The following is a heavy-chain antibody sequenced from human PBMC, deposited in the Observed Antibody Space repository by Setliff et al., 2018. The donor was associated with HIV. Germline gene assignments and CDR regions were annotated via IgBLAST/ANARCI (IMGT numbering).Heavy chain of an antibody. D-gene: IGHD3-16*01. CDR3: ARQGFVPLGVHQFDS. V-gene: IGHV4-39*01. CDR1: GGYVSDSSYY. Sequence: SETLSLTCRVSGGYVSDSSYYWGWIRQAPGKGLEWIGSMYYTESPYYNPSFINRVTRSIDTSKNQFSLSLRSVTAADSAVYYCARQGFVPLGVHQFDSWGQGTLVTVSS. J-gene: IGHJ4*02. CDR2: MYYTESP.